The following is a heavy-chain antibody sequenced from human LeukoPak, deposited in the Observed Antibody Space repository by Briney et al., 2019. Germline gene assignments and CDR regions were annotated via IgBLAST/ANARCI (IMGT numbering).Heavy chain of an antibody. V-gene: IGHV1-46*01. CDR1: EYTFTRYY. J-gene: IGHJ4*02. Sequence: ASVKVSCKASEYTFTRYYMHWVRQAPGQGLEWMGMINPNGGSTSYAQKFQGRVTMTRDTSTSTVYMELSSLRSDDTAVYYCAREHPVGAAALQANDYWGQGTLVTVSS. D-gene: IGHD6-13*01. CDR3: AREHPVGAAALQANDY. CDR2: INPNGGST.